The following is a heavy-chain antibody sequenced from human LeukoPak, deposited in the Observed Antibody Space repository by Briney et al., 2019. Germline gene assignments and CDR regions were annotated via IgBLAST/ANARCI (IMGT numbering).Heavy chain of an antibody. V-gene: IGHV4-31*03. CDR1: GGSISSGGYY. CDR2: IYYTGST. J-gene: IGHJ6*02. Sequence: SQTLSLTCTVSGGSISSGGYYWSWIRQHPGKGLEWIGYIYYTGSTNYNPSLKSRVTISVDTSKNQFSLKLSPVTAADTAVYYCARRPPYSSGGYYYYGMDVWGQGTTVTVSS. D-gene: IGHD6-19*01. CDR3: ARRPPYSSGGYYYYGMDV.